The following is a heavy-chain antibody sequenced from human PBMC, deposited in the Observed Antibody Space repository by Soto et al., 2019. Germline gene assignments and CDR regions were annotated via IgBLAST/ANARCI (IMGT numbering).Heavy chain of an antibody. J-gene: IGHJ5*02. Sequence: PGESLKISCQGTGYRFSSSWIGWVRQKPGKGLEWLGNVYPSDSDVRYSPAFEGQVTISADNSINTAYLQLLNLKASDTAMYYCARHEYCSGGSCGAWFDPWGQGTLVTVSS. CDR3: ARHEYCSGGSCGAWFDP. D-gene: IGHD2-15*01. V-gene: IGHV5-51*01. CDR2: VYPSDSDV. CDR1: GYRFSSSW.